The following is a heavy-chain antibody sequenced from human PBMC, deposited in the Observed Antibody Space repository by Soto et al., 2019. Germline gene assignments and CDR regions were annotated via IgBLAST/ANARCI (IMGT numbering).Heavy chain of an antibody. CDR3: AHVYGGYDNFDY. CDR1: GFSLSTSGVG. CDR2: IYWDDDK. Sequence: QITLKESGPTLVKPTQTLTLTCTFSGFSLSTSGVGVGWIRQPPGKALEWLALIYWDDDKRYSPSLKSRLTITKDTSKTPVVLTMTHMDPVDTATYYCAHVYGGYDNFDYWGQGTLVTVSS. J-gene: IGHJ4*02. D-gene: IGHD5-12*01. V-gene: IGHV2-5*02.